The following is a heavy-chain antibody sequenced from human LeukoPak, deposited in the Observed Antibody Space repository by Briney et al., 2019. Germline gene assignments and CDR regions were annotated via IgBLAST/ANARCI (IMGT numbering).Heavy chain of an antibody. CDR3: ARHQIDTVTVDY. D-gene: IGHD4-17*01. Sequence: PETLSLTCTVSGGSLSSSSYYWGWIRQPPGKGLEWIGSSYYSGSTYYNPSRNSRVTISVDTSKNQLSLKLSSVTAADTAVYYCARHQIDTVTVDYWGQGTLVTVSS. V-gene: IGHV4-39*01. CDR2: SYYSGST. CDR1: GGSLSSSSYY. J-gene: IGHJ4*02.